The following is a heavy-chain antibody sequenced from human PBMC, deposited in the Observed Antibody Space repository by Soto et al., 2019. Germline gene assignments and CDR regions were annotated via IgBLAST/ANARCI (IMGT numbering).Heavy chain of an antibody. CDR3: ARARMFSGPHHDY. CDR1: GYTFTNFG. V-gene: IGHV1-18*04. J-gene: IGHJ4*02. CDR2: ITPYNGNA. Sequence: QVHLVQSGAVVENPGASVKVSCKASGYTFTNFGINWVRQAPGQGLEWMGWITPYNGNANYPQKHQDRLTITTDTSTNTPYLELRSLRSDDTAVYFCARARMFSGPHHDYWGQGTRVTVSS. D-gene: IGHD1-26*01.